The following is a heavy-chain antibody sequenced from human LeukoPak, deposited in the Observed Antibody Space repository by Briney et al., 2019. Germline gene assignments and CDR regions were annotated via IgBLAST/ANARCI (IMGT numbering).Heavy chain of an antibody. CDR2: IYHSGST. V-gene: IGHV4-59*04. J-gene: IGHJ6*03. Sequence: KPSETLSLTCTVSGGSISSYYWSWIRQPPGKGLEWIGSIYHSGSTYYNPSLKSRVTISVDTSKNQFSLKLSSVTAADTAVYYCARGGYYDFWSGYSGYMDVWGKGTTVTASS. CDR3: ARGGYYDFWSGYSGYMDV. D-gene: IGHD3-3*01. CDR1: GGSISSYY.